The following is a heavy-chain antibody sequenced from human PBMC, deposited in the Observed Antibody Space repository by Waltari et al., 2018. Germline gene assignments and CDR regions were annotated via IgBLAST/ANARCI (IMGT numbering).Heavy chain of an antibody. CDR1: GYTFTGYY. CDR2: SNPNRVGT. J-gene: IGHJ2*01. V-gene: IGHV1-2*02. Sequence: QVQLVQSGAEVKKPGASVKVSCKASGYTFTGYYMHWVRQAPGRGLEWMGWSNPNRVGTTHARRFQGRVTMTRDTAISTAYMELSRLRSDDRAVYYCASDHCTNGVCWTGYFDLWGRGTLVTVSS. D-gene: IGHD2-8*01. CDR3: ASDHCTNGVCWTGYFDL.